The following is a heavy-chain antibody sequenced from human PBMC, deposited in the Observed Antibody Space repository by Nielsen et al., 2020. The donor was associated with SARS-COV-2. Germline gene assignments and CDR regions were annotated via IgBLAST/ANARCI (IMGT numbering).Heavy chain of an antibody. Sequence: ASVKVSCKASGYTFTSYDINWVRQATGQGLEWMGWMNPNSGNTGYAQKFQGRVTMTRNTSISTAHMELSSLRSEDTAVYYCARGTTVVTGYYYGMDVWGQGTTVTVSS. D-gene: IGHD4-23*01. J-gene: IGHJ6*02. CDR1: GYTFTSYD. CDR2: MNPNSGNT. V-gene: IGHV1-8*01. CDR3: ARGTTVVTGYYYGMDV.